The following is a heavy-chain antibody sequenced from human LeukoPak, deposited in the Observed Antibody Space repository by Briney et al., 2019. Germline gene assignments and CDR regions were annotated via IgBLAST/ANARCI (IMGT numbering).Heavy chain of an antibody. CDR3: ARGGGVWSGYYMDYYYGMDV. J-gene: IGHJ6*02. V-gene: IGHV1-69*04. CDR1: GGTFSSYA. Sequence: GASVTVSCKASGGTFSSYAISWVRQAPGQGLEWMGRIIPILGIANYAQKFQGRVTITADKSTSTAYMELSSLRSDDTAVYYCARGGGVWSGYYMDYYYGMDVWGQGTTVTVSS. CDR2: IIPILGIA. D-gene: IGHD3-3*01.